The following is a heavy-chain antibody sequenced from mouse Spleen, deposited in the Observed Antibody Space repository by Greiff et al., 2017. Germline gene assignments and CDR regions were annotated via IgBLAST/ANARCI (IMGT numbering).Heavy chain of an antibody. V-gene: IGHV5-12*01. CDR3: ARHYYGSSYKDAMDY. J-gene: IGHJ4*01. D-gene: IGHD1-1*01. CDR2: ISNGGGST. Sequence: EVKVVESGGGLVQPGGSLQLSCAASGFTFSDYYMYWVRQTPEKRLEWVAYISNGGGSTYYPDTVKGRFTISRDNAKNTLYLQMSRLKSEDTAMYYCARHYYGSSYKDAMDYWGQGTSVTVSS. CDR1: GFTFSDYY.